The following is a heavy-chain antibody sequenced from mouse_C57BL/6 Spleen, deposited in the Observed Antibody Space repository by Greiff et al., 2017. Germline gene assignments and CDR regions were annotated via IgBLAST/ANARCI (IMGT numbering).Heavy chain of an antibody. D-gene: IGHD4-1*01. Sequence: QVQLQQSGAELVKPGASVKISCKASGYAFSSHWMNWVKQRPGKGLEWIGQIYPGDGDTNYNGKFKGKATLTADKSSSTAYMQLSSLTSEDSAVYFCARGGTRCYFDYWGQGTTLTVSS. CDR2: IYPGDGDT. J-gene: IGHJ2*01. V-gene: IGHV1-80*01. CDR3: ARGGTRCYFDY. CDR1: GYAFSSHW.